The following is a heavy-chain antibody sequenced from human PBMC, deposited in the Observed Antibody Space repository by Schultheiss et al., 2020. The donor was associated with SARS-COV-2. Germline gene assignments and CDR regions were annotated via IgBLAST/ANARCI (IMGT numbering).Heavy chain of an antibody. D-gene: IGHD3-10*01. CDR3: ARAVTMVQGVPFDY. V-gene: IGHV3-7*03. CDR2: IKQDGSEK. Sequence: GGSLRLSCAASGFTFSSYWMSWVRQAPWKGLEWVANIKQDGSEKYYVDSVKGRFTISRDNAKNSLYLQMNSLRAEDTAVYYCARAVTMVQGVPFDYWGQGTLVTVSS. CDR1: GFTFSSYW. J-gene: IGHJ4*02.